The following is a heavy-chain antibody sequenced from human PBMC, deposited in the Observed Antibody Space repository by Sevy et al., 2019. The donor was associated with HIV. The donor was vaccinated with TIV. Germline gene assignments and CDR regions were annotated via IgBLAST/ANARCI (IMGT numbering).Heavy chain of an antibody. J-gene: IGHJ6*02. CDR3: ARRMFYNYWSGSKPDKNYYQYYGLDL. Sequence: GGSLRLSCAASGFTFHMYTMNWVRQAPGKGLEWVSSISSSSRSTYYADSVKGRFTISRHNDNSLLYLQVNSLRTEDTDVYYGARRMFYNYWSGSKPDKNYYQYYGLDLWGQGTTVTVSS. CDR1: GFTFHMYT. D-gene: IGHD3-3*01. V-gene: IGHV3-21*01. CDR2: ISSSSRST.